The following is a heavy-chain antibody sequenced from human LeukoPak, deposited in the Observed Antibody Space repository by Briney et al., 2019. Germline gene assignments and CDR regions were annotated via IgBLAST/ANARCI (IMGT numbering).Heavy chain of an antibody. J-gene: IGHJ6*03. Sequence: IPSETLSLTCTVSGGSISSSSYYWGWIRQPPGKGLEWIGSIYYSGSTYYNPSLKSRVTISVDTSKNQFSLKLSSVTAADTAVYYCARLNYYGSGSYYNYYYYYMDVWGKGTTVTISS. V-gene: IGHV4-39*01. D-gene: IGHD3-10*01. CDR3: ARLNYYGSGSYYNYYYYYMDV. CDR1: GGSISSSSYY. CDR2: IYYSGST.